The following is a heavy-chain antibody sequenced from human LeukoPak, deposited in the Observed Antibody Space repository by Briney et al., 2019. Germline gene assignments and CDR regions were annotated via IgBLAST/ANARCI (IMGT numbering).Heavy chain of an antibody. CDR1: GYSFSSYW. V-gene: IGHV5-51*01. Sequence: GESLKISCKASGYSFSSYWIAWVRQMPGKGLEWMGIIYPGDSTTRYSPSFQDQVAISADKSVITAHLQWRSLKASDTAIYYCARHFRSPKAVADPYYFDSWGQGTLVTVSS. CDR2: IYPGDSTT. CDR3: ARHFRSPKAVADPYYFDS. J-gene: IGHJ4*02. D-gene: IGHD6-19*01.